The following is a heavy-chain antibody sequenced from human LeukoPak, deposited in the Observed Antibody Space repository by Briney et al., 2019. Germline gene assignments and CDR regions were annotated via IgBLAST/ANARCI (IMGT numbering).Heavy chain of an antibody. CDR2: IYTSGST. D-gene: IGHD1-26*01. J-gene: IGHJ4*02. CDR1: GGSISSYY. V-gene: IGHV4-4*07. Sequence: PSETLSLTCTVSGGSISSYYWSWIRQPAGKGLEWIGRIYTSGSTSYNPSLKRRVTMSVDTSKNQFSLKLSSVTAADTAVYYCARDWELLPFDYWGQGTLVTVSS. CDR3: ARDWELLPFDY.